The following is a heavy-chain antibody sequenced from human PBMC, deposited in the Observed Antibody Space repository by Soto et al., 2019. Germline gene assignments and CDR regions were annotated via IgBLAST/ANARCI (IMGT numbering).Heavy chain of an antibody. Sequence: PGETLKISCKGSGYSFTSYWIGWVRQMPGKGLEWMGIIYPGDSDTRYSPSFQGQVTISADKSISTAYLQWSSLKASDTAMYYCARHRPLYWDDYYYGMDVWGQGTTVTVSS. J-gene: IGHJ6*02. V-gene: IGHV5-51*01. CDR1: GYSFTSYW. CDR2: IYPGDSDT. D-gene: IGHD1-26*01. CDR3: ARHRPLYWDDYYYGMDV.